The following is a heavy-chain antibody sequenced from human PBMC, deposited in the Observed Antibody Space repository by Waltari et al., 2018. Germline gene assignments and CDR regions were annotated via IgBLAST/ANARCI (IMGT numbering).Heavy chain of an antibody. CDR3: ARDQWFGFDI. V-gene: IGHV3-7*01. D-gene: IGHD3-22*01. Sequence: EVQLVESGGGLVQPGGSLRLPCAATGFTLSAYWRSWVRQAPGKGREWLANIKKDGGEEYYVDSVRGRFTISRDNAKNSLYLQMDSLRPEDTAVYYCARDQWFGFDIWGQGTMVTVSS. CDR2: IKKDGGEE. J-gene: IGHJ3*02. CDR1: GFTLSAYW.